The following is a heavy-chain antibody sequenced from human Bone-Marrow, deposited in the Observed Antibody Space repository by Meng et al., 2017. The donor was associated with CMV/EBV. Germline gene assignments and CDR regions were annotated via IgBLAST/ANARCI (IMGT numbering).Heavy chain of an antibody. D-gene: IGHD4-17*01. CDR3: ARDLNGDYVLVRAFDI. Sequence: ASVKVSCKASGYTFTSYGISWVRQAPGQGLEWMGWISAYNGNTNYAQKLQGRVTMTTGTSTSTAYMELRSLRSDDTAVYYCARDLNGDYVLVRAFDIWGQGTMVTVSS. V-gene: IGHV1-18*01. J-gene: IGHJ3*02. CDR2: ISAYNGNT. CDR1: GYTFTSYG.